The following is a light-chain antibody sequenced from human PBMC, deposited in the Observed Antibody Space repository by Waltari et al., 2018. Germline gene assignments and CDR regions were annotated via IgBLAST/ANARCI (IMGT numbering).Light chain of an antibody. CDR3: GSYSGTTTYV. CDR1: GSDVGGYNY. V-gene: IGLV2-14*03. Sequence: QSALAQPASVSGSPGQSVTISCTGTGSDVGGYNYVSWYQQHPGKVPKIISYDVSVRPSGISSLFSGSKSGSPASLTISGLRAEDEADYYCGSYSGTTTYVFGTGTYVTVL. J-gene: IGLJ1*01. CDR2: DVS.